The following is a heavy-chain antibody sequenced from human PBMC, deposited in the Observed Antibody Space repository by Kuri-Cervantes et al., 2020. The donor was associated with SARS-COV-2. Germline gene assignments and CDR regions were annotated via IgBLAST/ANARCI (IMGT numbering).Heavy chain of an antibody. CDR2: LSATGQST. D-gene: IGHD3-22*01. V-gene: IGHV3-23*01. J-gene: IGHJ3*02. CDR3: AKDPWAVVVSGAFDT. Sequence: GGSLRLSCAASGFNFKNHPMSWVRQAPGKGLEWVAALSATGQSTYFADSVKGRFTISRDNSQNTLFLQMDNLRAEDTATYYCAKDPWAVVVSGAFDTWGQGTMVTVSS. CDR1: GFNFKNHP.